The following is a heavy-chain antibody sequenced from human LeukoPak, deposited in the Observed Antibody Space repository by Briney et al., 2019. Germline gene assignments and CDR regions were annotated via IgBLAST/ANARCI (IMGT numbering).Heavy chain of an antibody. CDR1: GFTFSSYA. V-gene: IGHV3-23*01. J-gene: IGHJ4*02. CDR2: ITSSGAAT. CDR3: AKDRPNYYGSNGHYYKLNGDC. D-gene: IGHD3-22*01. Sequence: PGGSLRLSCAASGFTFSSYAMSWVRQAPGKGLEWVSSITSSGAATYYVDSVKGRFTISRDNSDNTLYPQMNSLRAEDTAVYYCAKDRPNYYGSNGHYYKLNGDCWGQGTLVTVSS.